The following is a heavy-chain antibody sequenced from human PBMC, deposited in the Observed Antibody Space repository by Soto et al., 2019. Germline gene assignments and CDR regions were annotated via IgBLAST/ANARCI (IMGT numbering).Heavy chain of an antibody. CDR2: IYWDDDK. CDR1: GFSLSTTGVG. CDR3: VQSRCGGDCLQSYSSHSYYGLDV. D-gene: IGHD2-21*02. J-gene: IGHJ6*02. V-gene: IGHV2-5*02. Sequence: QITLKESGPPLVKPTQTLTLTCSFSGFSLSTTGVGVGWIRQPPGKALEWLALIYWDDDKRYNPSLNSRLTITKDTSKNQVVLAMTNMDPVDTATYYCVQSRCGGDCLQSYSSHSYYGLDVWGQETTVTVSS.